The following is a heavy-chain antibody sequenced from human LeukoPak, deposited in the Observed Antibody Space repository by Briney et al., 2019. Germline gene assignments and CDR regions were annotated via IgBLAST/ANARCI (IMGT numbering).Heavy chain of an antibody. CDR1: GFTFKNHG. CDR2: IGSGGFST. J-gene: IGHJ3*01. V-gene: IGHV3-23*01. D-gene: IGHD2-21*01. CDR3: ARDYSPGTFDF. Sequence: GGSLRLSCAASGFTFKNHGMSWVRQAPGKGLEWVSAIGSGGFSTHYADSVRGRFTISRDNSKNTLYLQMNSLTAEDTALYYCARDYSPGTFDFWGQGTVVTVSS.